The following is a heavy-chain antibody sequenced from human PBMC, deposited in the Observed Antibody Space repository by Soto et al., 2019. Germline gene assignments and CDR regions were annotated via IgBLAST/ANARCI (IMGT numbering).Heavy chain of an antibody. CDR2: ISPYNDDT. CDR1: GYTFINYV. V-gene: IGHV1-18*01. J-gene: IGHJ6*02. D-gene: IGHD5-18*01. Sequence: QVQLMQSGTEVKKPGASVKVTCKTSGYTFINYVISWVRQAPGQGPVWMGWISPYNDDTKYAQKFQGRVTMTTDTSTRTAYMEMRSLRSGDTAIYYCARDGFDAVSGRYRYGYSQPRYYAMDVWGQGTTVTVSS. CDR3: ARDGFDAVSGRYRYGYSQPRYYAMDV.